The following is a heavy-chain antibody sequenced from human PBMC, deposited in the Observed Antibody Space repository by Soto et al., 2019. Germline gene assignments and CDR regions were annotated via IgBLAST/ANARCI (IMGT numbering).Heavy chain of an antibody. Sequence: PGGSLRLSCAASGFTFSSYAMHWVRQTPGKGLEWVAVISYDGSNKYYADSVKGRFTISRDNSKNTLYLQMNSLRAEDTAVYYCARPVQWELLRPNYYYYYGMDVWGQGTTVTVSS. CDR2: ISYDGSNK. CDR3: ARPVQWELLRPNYYYYYGMDV. J-gene: IGHJ6*02. D-gene: IGHD1-26*01. CDR1: GFTFSSYA. V-gene: IGHV3-30-3*01.